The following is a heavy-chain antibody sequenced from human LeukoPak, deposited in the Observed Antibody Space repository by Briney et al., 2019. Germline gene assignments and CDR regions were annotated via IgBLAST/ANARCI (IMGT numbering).Heavy chain of an antibody. CDR1: GFTISSYA. CDR3: AKMVRSRTSCLSRRDCGMDV. J-gene: IGHJ6*02. Sequence: GGSLRLSCAVSGFTISSYAMSWVRQAPGRGLEGVSAIRGRGGSTYYADSGKGRFTISRHNSKNTLYLQMNSLRAEATAVSYCAKMVRSRTSCLSRRDCGMDVWGPGTTVTVSS. CDR2: IRGRGGST. D-gene: IGHD2-2*01. V-gene: IGHV3-23*01.